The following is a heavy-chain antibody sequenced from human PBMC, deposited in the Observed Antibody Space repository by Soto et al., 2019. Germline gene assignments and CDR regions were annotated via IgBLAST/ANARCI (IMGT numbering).Heavy chain of an antibody. Sequence: PSETLCLTCTVAGGSINAYYWSWIRQSPGKGLEWIGYIYHSGTDFAPSLKSRVTISVDTSKNQFSLNLSSVTTADTAVYYCASSYSYGKMYYFDYWGQGALVTVSS. J-gene: IGHJ4*02. CDR2: IYHSGT. V-gene: IGHV4-59*01. CDR1: GGSINAYY. D-gene: IGHD5-18*01. CDR3: ASSYSYGKMYYFDY.